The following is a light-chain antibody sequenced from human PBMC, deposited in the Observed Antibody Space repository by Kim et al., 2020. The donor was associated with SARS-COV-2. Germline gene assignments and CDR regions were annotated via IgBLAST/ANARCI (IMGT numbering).Light chain of an antibody. CDR3: QQSYSDFSEYT. CDR2: AAS. CDR1: QSISNY. Sequence: IQMTQSPSSLSASVGDRVTITCRASQSISNYLNWYQQRPGKAPKVLIYAASILQSGVPSRFSGSRSGTDFTLTISSLQPEDFATYNSQQSYSDFSEYTFGQGTKLEI. J-gene: IGKJ2*01. V-gene: IGKV1-39*01.